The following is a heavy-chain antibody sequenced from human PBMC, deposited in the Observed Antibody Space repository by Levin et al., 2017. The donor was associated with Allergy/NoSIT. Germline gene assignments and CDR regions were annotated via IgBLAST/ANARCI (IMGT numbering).Heavy chain of an antibody. CDR1: GFTFSSYG. D-gene: IGHD6-13*01. CDR3: AREAMVAAGDY. Sequence: SCAASGFTFSSYGMHWVRQAPGKGLEWVAVIWYDGSNKYYADSVKGRFTISRDNSKNTLYLQMNSLRAEDTAVYYCAREAMVAAGDYWGQGTLVTVSS. V-gene: IGHV3-33*01. J-gene: IGHJ4*02. CDR2: IWYDGSNK.